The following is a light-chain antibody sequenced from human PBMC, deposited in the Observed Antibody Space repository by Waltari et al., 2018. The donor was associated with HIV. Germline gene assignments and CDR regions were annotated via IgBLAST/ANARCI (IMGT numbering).Light chain of an antibody. CDR1: QGIAND. J-gene: IGKJ2*01. CDR2: GSS. Sequence: ALQMTQSPSSLSASVGDRVTISCRASQGIANDLSWYQHKPGKAPRLLIYGSSTLQSGVSSRFSGGGSDTHFTLTISGLQPEDFATYYCLQDYIFPYTFGQGTTLEI. V-gene: IGKV1-6*01. CDR3: LQDYIFPYT.